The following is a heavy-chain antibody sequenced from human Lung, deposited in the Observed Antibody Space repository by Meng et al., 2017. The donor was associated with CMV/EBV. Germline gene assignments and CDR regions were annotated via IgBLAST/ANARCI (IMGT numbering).Heavy chain of an antibody. CDR3: ARGLRAAANYYYYGMDV. D-gene: IGHD6-13*01. CDR1: GFTFDDYG. V-gene: IGHV3-20*04. CDR2: INWNSGST. J-gene: IGHJ6*02. Sequence: GEXXTISCAASGFTFDDYGMSWVRQAPGKGLEWVSGINWNSGSTGFADSVKGRFTISRDNAKNSLYLQMNSLRAEDTALYYCARGLRAAANYYYYGMDVWXQGTXVTVSS.